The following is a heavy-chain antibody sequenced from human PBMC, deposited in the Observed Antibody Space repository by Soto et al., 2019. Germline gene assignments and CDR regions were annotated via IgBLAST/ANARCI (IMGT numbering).Heavy chain of an antibody. V-gene: IGHV4-61*01. J-gene: IGHJ4*02. D-gene: IGHD3-22*01. CDR1: GGSVSSGSYY. CDR2: IYYSGST. CDR3: ARARSGYYRDFDY. Sequence: PSETLSLTCTVSGGSVSSGSYYWSWIRQPPGKGLEWIGYIYYSGSTNYNPSLKSRVTISVDTSKNQFSLKLSSVTAADTAVYYCARARSGYYRDFDYWGQRTLVTVSS.